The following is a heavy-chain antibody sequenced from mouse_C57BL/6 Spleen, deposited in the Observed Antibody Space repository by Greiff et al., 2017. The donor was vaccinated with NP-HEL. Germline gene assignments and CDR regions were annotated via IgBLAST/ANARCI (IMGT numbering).Heavy chain of an antibody. J-gene: IGHJ2*01. CDR1: GYTFTDYY. V-gene: IGHV1-26*01. D-gene: IGHD1-1*01. Sequence: VQLQQSGPELVKPGASVKISCKASGYTFTDYYMNWVKQSHGKSLEWIGDINPNNGGTSYNQKFKGKATLTVDKSSSTAYMELRSLTSEDSAVYYCARSYYYSYFDYWGQGTTLTVSS. CDR3: ARSYYYSYFDY. CDR2: INPNNGGT.